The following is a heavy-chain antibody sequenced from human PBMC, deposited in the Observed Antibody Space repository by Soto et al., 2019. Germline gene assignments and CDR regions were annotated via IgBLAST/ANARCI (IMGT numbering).Heavy chain of an antibody. Sequence: QLQLQESGPGLVKPSETLSLTCTVSGGSISSSSYYWGWIRQPPGKGLEWIGSIYYSGSTYYNPSLKSRVPMSGDPSKNQFSLKLSSVTAADPAVYDCARHPSGIVEVDYWGQGTLVTVSS. CDR3: ARHPSGIVEVDY. CDR1: GGSISSSSYY. V-gene: IGHV4-39*01. J-gene: IGHJ4*02. CDR2: IYYSGST. D-gene: IGHD2-15*01.